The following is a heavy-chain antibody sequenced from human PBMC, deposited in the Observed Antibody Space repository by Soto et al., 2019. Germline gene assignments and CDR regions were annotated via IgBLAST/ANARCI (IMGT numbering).Heavy chain of an antibody. V-gene: IGHV3-33*01. CDR2: IWYDGSNK. Sequence: GGSLRLSCAASGFTFSSYGMHWVRQAPGKGLEWVAVIWYDGSNKYYADSVKGRFTISRDNSKNTLYLQMNSLRAEDTAVYYCARDDLPLTGTTVKDWGQGTLVTVSS. CDR3: ARDDLPLTGTTVKD. D-gene: IGHD1-7*01. J-gene: IGHJ4*02. CDR1: GFTFSSYG.